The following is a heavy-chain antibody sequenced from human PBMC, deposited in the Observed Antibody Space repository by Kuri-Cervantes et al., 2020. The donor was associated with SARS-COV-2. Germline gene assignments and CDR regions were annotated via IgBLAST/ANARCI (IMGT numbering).Heavy chain of an antibody. J-gene: IGHJ5*02. CDR2: ISTFNANT. D-gene: IGHD3-3*01. Sequence: ASVKVSCKASGYTFTSYGISWFRQAPGQGLEWMGWISTFNANTKYAQKFQGRVTMTRDTSTSTVYMELSSLRSEDTAVYYCARVHDFWSGYYTSWGQGTLVTVSS. CDR3: ARVHDFWSGYYTS. CDR1: GYTFTSYG. V-gene: IGHV1-18*01.